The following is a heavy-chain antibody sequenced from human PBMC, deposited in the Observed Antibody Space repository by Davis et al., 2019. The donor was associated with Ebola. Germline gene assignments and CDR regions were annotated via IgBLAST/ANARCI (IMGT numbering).Heavy chain of an antibody. V-gene: IGHV5-51*01. CDR1: GYSFTSYW. Sequence: KVSCKGSGYSFTSYWIGWVRQMPGKGLEWMGIIYPGDSDTRYSPSFQGQVTISADKSISTAYLQWSSLKASDTAMYYCARQEGGNPNYYGMDVWGQGTTVTVFS. CDR3: ARQEGGNPNYYGMDV. D-gene: IGHD4-23*01. J-gene: IGHJ6*02. CDR2: IYPGDSDT.